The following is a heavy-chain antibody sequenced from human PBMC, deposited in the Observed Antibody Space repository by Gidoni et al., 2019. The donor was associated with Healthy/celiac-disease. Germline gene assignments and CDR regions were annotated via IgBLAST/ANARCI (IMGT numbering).Heavy chain of an antibody. CDR2: MNPNSGNT. CDR1: GYTFTSYE. J-gene: IGHJ4*02. CDR3: ASKVWFGELLVDY. Sequence: QVQLVQSGAEVKKPGASVKVPCKASGYTFTSYEINWVRQATGQGLEWMGWMNPNSGNTGYAQKFQGRVTMTRNTSISTAYMELSSLRSEDTAVYYCASKVWFGELLVDYWGQGTLVTVSS. V-gene: IGHV1-8*01. D-gene: IGHD3-10*01.